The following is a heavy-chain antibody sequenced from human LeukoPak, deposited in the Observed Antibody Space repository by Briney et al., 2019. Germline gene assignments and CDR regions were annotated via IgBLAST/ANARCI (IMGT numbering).Heavy chain of an antibody. D-gene: IGHD3-10*01. J-gene: IGHJ4*02. Sequence: GGSLRLSCAASGFTFSSYSMNWVRQAPGKGLEWVSYISSSSSTIYYADSVKGRFTISRDNSKNTLYLQMNSLRAEDTAVYYCAKDRRGFGTVIEYWGQGTLVTVSS. CDR2: ISSSSSTI. CDR1: GFTFSSYS. CDR3: AKDRRGFGTVIEY. V-gene: IGHV3-48*01.